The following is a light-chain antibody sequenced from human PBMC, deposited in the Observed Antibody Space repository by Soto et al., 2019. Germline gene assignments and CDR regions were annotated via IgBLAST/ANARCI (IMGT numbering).Light chain of an antibody. Sequence: QSVLTQPPSVSGAPGQRVTISCTGSSSNIGAGYDVHWYQQLPGTAPKLLIYGNSNRPSGVPDRFSGSKSGTSASLAITGLQAEDDADYYCQSYDSSLSGVVFGGGPQLTVL. CDR1: SSNIGAGYD. J-gene: IGLJ2*01. CDR3: QSYDSSLSGVV. CDR2: GNS. V-gene: IGLV1-40*01.